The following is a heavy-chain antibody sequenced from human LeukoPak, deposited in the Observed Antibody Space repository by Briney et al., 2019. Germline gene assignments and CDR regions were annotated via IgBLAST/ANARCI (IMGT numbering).Heavy chain of an antibody. V-gene: IGHV4-4*07. J-gene: IGHJ4*01. CDR1: GGFIISYY. CDR3: ARVQGVTEALYYLDY. D-gene: IGHD2-21*02. Sequence: SETLSLTSTASGGFIISYYWNWIRQPAGMGLEWIGRIYTSGTTNYNPSLKSRVTMSVDTSKNQFSLRLSSVTAADTAVYYCARVQGVTEALYYLDYWGQGSLVTVSS. CDR2: IYTSGTT.